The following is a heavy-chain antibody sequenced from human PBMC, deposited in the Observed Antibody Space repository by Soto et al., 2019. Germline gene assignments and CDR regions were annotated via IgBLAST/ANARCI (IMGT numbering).Heavy chain of an antibody. J-gene: IGHJ4*02. CDR2: IYWDDDK. V-gene: IGHV2-5*02. Sequence: QITLTESGPTLVKPTQTLTLTCTFSGFSFSTSGMGVGWIRQPPGKALEWLAVIYWDDDKRYSPSLKSRLTITKDTSKNHVLLTMTNIGPVDTATYYCAHKEPRMNHFDYWGQGTPVTVSS. CDR3: AHKEPRMNHFDY. D-gene: IGHD2-8*01. CDR1: GFSFSTSGMG.